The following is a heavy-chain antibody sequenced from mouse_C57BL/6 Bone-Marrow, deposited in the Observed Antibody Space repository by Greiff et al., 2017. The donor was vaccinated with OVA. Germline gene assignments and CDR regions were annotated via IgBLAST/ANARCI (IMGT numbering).Heavy chain of an antibody. CDR3: AREGDYEGYFYY. V-gene: IGHV1-81*01. CDR2: IYPRSGNT. CDR1: GYTFTSYG. J-gene: IGHJ2*01. D-gene: IGHD2-4*01. Sequence: QVQLQQSGAELARPGASVKLSCKASGYTFTSYGISWVKQRTGQGLEWIGEIYPRSGNTYYNEKFKGKATLTADKSSSTAYMELRSLTSEDSAVYFCAREGDYEGYFYYWGQGTTLTVSS.